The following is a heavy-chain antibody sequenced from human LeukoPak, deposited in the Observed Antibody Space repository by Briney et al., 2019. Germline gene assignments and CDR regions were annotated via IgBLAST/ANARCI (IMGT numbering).Heavy chain of an antibody. D-gene: IGHD1-7*01. CDR3: ARDRVGYNWNSVNYFDY. V-gene: IGHV3-7*01. Sequence: PGGSLRLSCAASGFTFSSYWMSWVRQAPGKGLEWVANIKQDGSEKYYVDSVKGRFTISRDNAKNSLYLQVNSLRAEDTAVYYCARDRVGYNWNSVNYFDYWGQGTLVTVSS. J-gene: IGHJ4*02. CDR2: IKQDGSEK. CDR1: GFTFSSYW.